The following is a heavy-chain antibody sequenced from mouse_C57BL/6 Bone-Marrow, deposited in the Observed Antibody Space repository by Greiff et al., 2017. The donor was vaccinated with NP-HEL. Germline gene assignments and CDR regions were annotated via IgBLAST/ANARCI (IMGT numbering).Heavy chain of an antibody. Sequence: QVQLQQPGAELARPGASVKLSCKASGYTFTSYCISWVKQRTVQGLEWIGEIYPRSGNTYYNEKFKGKATLTADKSSSTAYMELRSLTSEDSAVYFCARGTLCYAMYFWGRGNSVTVSA. D-gene: IGHD1-1*02. CDR2: IYPRSGNT. J-gene: IGHJ4*01. CDR3: ARGTLCYAMYF. V-gene: IGHV1-81*01. CDR1: GYTFTSYC.